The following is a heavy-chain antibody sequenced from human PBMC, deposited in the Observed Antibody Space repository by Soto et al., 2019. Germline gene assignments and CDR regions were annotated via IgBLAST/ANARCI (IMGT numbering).Heavy chain of an antibody. CDR2: IRSKAYGGTT. CDR3: TRGFAEFYYYYYYGMDV. J-gene: IGHJ6*02. D-gene: IGHD3-16*01. V-gene: IGHV3-49*03. CDR1: GYTFGDYT. Sequence: LRLSCTASGYTFGDYTISWFRQAPGKGLEWVTFIRSKAYGGTTEYAASVEGRFTISRDDSKSIAYLQMNSLKTEDTAVYYCTRGFAEFYYYYYYGMDVWGQGTTVTVSS.